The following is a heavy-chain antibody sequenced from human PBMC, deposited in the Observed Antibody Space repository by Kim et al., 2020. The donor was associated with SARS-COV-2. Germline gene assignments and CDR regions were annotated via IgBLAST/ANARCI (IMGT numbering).Heavy chain of an antibody. V-gene: IGHV3-48*02. CDR2: ITKSSATI. CDR1: GFTFSAYD. J-gene: IGHJ3*02. CDR3: VRDRMGGAFDI. D-gene: IGHD3-16*01. Sequence: GGSLRLSCATPGFTFSAYDMNWVRQAPGKGLEWLSFITKSSATIYYADSVQGRFTISRDNAKNSLYLQMNRLRDEDTALSYCVRDRMGGAFDIWGQGTM.